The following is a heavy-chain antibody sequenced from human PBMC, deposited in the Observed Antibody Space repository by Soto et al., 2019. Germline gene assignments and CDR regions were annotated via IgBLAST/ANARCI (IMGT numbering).Heavy chain of an antibody. D-gene: IGHD3-3*01. CDR2: ISSSSDYI. V-gene: IGHV3-21*01. J-gene: IGHJ4*02. CDR1: RFTFTSYS. Sequence: GGSLRLSCAASRFTFTSYSMNWVRQAPGKGLEWVSSISSSSDYIYYTDSVQGRFTVSRDNAKNSLYLQMNSLRAEDTAVYYCARGGLTYYDFWTGYPDFDYWGQGTPVTVSS. CDR3: ARGGLTYYDFWTGYPDFDY.